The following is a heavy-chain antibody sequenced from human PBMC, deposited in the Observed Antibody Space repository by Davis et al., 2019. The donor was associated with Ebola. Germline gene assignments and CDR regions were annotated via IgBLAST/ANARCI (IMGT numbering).Heavy chain of an antibody. CDR2: ISYDGSNK. D-gene: IGHD2-15*01. V-gene: IGHV3-30-3*01. CDR3: ARKGVVAALDYYYYGMDV. Sequence: GESLKISCAASGFTFSSYAMHWVRQAPGKGLEWVAVISYDGSNKYYADSVKGRFTISRDNSKNTLYLQMNSLRAEDTAVYYCARKGVVAALDYYYYGMDVWGQGTTVTVSS. J-gene: IGHJ6*02. CDR1: GFTFSSYA.